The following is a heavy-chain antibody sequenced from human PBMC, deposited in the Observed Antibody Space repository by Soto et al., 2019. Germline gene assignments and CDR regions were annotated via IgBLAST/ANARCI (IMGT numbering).Heavy chain of an antibody. V-gene: IGHV4-4*07. CDR2: IYSSGST. D-gene: IGHD6-6*01. Sequence: SETLSLTCTVSGGSINTYYWTWIRQPAGKGLEWIGRIYSSGSTNYNPSLRSRVTMSLDTSKNQFPLRLTSVTAADTAVYYCAREYSSSSGRTLDIWGQGTLVTVSS. J-gene: IGHJ3*02. CDR3: AREYSSSSGRTLDI. CDR1: GGSINTYY.